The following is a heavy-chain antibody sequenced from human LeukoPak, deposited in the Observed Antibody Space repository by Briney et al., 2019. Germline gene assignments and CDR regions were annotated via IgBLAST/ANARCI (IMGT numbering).Heavy chain of an antibody. J-gene: IGHJ2*01. CDR2: INRNGNT. CDR3: ARIVLPYYYDTTALKGYFDL. D-gene: IGHD3-22*01. Sequence: SGTLSLTCAVYGGSFTGYYWSWIRQPPGKGLEWIGEINRNGNTNYNPSLKSRVTMSVDTSKKQFSLNLSSVTAADTAVYYCARIVLPYYYDTTALKGYFDLWGRGTLVTVSS. CDR1: GGSFTGYY. V-gene: IGHV4-34*01.